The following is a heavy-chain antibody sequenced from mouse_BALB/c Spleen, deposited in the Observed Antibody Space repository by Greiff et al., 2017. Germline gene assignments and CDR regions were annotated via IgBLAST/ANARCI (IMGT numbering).Heavy chain of an antibody. CDR1: GFTFSDYY. D-gene: IGHD1-1*01. J-gene: IGHJ4*01. Sequence: DVKLVESGGGLVKPGGSLKLSCAASGFTFSDYYMYWVRQTPEKRLEWVATISDGGSYTYYPDSVKGRFTISRDNAKNTLYLQMSSLRSEDTAMYYCARDYYGSSYSAMDYWGQGTSVTVSS. V-gene: IGHV5-4*02. CDR3: ARDYYGSSYSAMDY. CDR2: ISDGGSYT.